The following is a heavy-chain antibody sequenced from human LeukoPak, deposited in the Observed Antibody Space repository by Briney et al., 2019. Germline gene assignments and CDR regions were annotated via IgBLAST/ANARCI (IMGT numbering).Heavy chain of an antibody. CDR2: IIPIFGTA. CDR1: GGTFSSYA. Sequence: SVKVSCKASGGTFSSYAISWVRQAPGQGLEWMGGIIPIFGTANYAQKFQGRVTITTDESTSTAYMELSSLRSEDTAVYYCARETRRLYYEDYYGMDVWGQGTTVTVSS. J-gene: IGHJ6*02. V-gene: IGHV1-69*05. CDR3: ARETRRLYYEDYYGMDV. D-gene: IGHD3-16*01.